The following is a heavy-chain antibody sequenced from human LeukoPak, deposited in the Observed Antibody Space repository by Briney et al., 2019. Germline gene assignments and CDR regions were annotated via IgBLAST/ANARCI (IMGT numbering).Heavy chain of an antibody. V-gene: IGHV1-2*02. Sequence: ASVKVSCKASGYTFTGYYMHWVRQAPGQGLEWMGCINPNSGGTNYAQKFQGRVTMTRDTSISTAYMELSRLRSDDTAVYYCARGYYGSGSYYNAYYYYYMDVWGKGTTVTISS. CDR3: ARGYYGSGSYYNAYYYYYMDV. CDR2: INPNSGGT. J-gene: IGHJ6*03. D-gene: IGHD3-10*01. CDR1: GYTFTGYY.